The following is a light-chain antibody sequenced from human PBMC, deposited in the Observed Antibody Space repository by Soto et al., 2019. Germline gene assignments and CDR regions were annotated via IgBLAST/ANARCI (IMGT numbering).Light chain of an antibody. CDR2: GAS. V-gene: IGKV3-15*01. J-gene: IGKJ5*01. CDR3: QQYYNRRT. CDR1: QSVSSD. Sequence: EILMTQSPATVSVSPGERATLSCRASQSVSSDLAWYQHRPGQAPRLLIYGASTRATGIPDRFSGSGSGTEFTLTISSLQSEDLAVYYCQQYYNRRTFGQGTRLEIK.